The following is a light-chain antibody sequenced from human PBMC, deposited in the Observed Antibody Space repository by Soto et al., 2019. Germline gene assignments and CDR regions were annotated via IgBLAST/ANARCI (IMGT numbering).Light chain of an antibody. CDR3: QQTTTFPLT. V-gene: IGKV1-12*01. CDR1: QGITSW. Sequence: DIQITQSPYSVSASVGDRVTITCRASQGITSWLAWYQQKPGKAPKLLIYRASNLQSGVPSRFSGSGSGTDFTLTISGLQPTDFATYYCQQTTTFPLTFGGGTKVEIK. CDR2: RAS. J-gene: IGKJ4*01.